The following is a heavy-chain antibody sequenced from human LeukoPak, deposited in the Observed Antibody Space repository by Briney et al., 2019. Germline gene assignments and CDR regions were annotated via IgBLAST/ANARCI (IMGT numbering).Heavy chain of an antibody. D-gene: IGHD6-13*01. Sequence: PGGSLRLSCAASGFTFSSYSMNWVRQAPREGLEWVSYISSSSNTIYYADSVKGRFTISRDNAKNSLYLQMNSLRAEDTAVYYCARDQGGAIAAAGYFDYWGQGTLVTVSS. V-gene: IGHV3-48*04. CDR1: GFTFSSYS. CDR3: ARDQGGAIAAAGYFDY. J-gene: IGHJ4*02. CDR2: ISSSSNTI.